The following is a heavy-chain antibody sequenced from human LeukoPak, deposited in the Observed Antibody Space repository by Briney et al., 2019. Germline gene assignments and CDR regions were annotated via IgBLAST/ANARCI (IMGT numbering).Heavy chain of an antibody. CDR3: ARGSKGEPDFGY. CDR2: IYSGGNT. D-gene: IGHD1-14*01. Sequence: GSLRLSCAASGFTVSSNYMSWVRQAPGKGLEWVSVIYSGGNTYYADSVKGRFTISRDNSKNTLYLQMNSLRAEDTAVYYCARGSKGEPDFGYWGQGTLVTVS. CDR1: GFTVSSNY. V-gene: IGHV3-53*01. J-gene: IGHJ4*02.